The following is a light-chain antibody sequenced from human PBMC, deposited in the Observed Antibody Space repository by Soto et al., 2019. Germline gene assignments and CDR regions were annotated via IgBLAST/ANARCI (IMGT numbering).Light chain of an antibody. J-gene: IGLJ3*02. CDR2: NNN. CDR3: AAWDDSLNGVV. V-gene: IGLV1-44*01. CDR1: SSNIGSTT. Sequence: QSVLTQPPSASGTPGQRVTIACSGSSSNIGSTTVKWYQQLPGTAPKLLIYNNNQRPPGVPDRFSGSKSGTSASLAISGLQSEDEADYCCAAWDDSLNGVVFGGGTKVTVL.